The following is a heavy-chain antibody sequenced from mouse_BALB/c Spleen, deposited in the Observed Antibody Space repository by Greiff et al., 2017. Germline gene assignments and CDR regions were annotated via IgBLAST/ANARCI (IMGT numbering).Heavy chain of an antibody. V-gene: IGHV7-3*02. J-gene: IGHJ1*01. CDR2: IRNKANGYTT. D-gene: IGHD2-3*01. CDR1: GFTFTDYY. Sequence: EVQLVESGGGLVQPGGSLRLSCATSGFTFTDYYMSWVRQPPGKALEWLGFIRNKANGYTTEYSASVKGRFTISRDNSQSILYLQMNTLRAEDSATYYCARDGYWDVWGAGTTVTVSS. CDR3: ARDGYWDV.